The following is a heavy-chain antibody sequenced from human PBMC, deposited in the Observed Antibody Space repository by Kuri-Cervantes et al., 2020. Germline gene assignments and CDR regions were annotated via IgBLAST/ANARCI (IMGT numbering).Heavy chain of an antibody. CDR1: GFTFSTYE. D-gene: IGHD4-17*01. CDR3: AKVEAYGDAAFDY. V-gene: IGHV3-48*03. CDR2: ISSSGSIK. J-gene: IGHJ4*02. Sequence: GESLKISCAASGFTFSTYEMNWVRQAPGKGLEWVSYISSSGSIKKYADSVRGRFTISRDNSKNTLYLQMNSLRAEDTAVYYCAKVEAYGDAAFDYWGQGTLVTVSS.